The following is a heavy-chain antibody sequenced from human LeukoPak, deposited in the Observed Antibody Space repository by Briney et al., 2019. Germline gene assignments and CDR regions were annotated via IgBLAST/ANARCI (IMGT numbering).Heavy chain of an antibody. Sequence: GGSLRLSCAASGFTSSSYAMSWVRQAPGKGLEWVSAISGSGGSTYYADSVKGRFTISRDNSKNTLYLQMNSLRAEDTAVYYCATIYRSSGRCYYFDYWGQGTLVTVSS. J-gene: IGHJ4*02. CDR2: ISGSGGST. V-gene: IGHV3-23*01. CDR1: GFTSSSYA. CDR3: ATIYRSSGRCYYFDY. D-gene: IGHD2-15*01.